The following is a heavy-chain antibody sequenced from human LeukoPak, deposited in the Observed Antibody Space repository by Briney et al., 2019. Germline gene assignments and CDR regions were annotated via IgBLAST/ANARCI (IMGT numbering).Heavy chain of an antibody. D-gene: IGHD5-18*01. J-gene: IGHJ4*02. Sequence: GASVKVSXKASGGTFSNYAINWVRQAPGQGLEWMGGITPIFGTANYVQKFQGRVTITADKSTRTAYMELSRLRSEDTAIYYCARVSSDDTAMATPFAYWGQGTLVTVSS. CDR1: GGTFSNYA. CDR3: ARVSSDDTAMATPFAY. V-gene: IGHV1-69*06. CDR2: ITPIFGTA.